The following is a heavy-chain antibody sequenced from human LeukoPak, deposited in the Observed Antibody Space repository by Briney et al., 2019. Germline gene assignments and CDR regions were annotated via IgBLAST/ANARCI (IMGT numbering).Heavy chain of an antibody. CDR2: INSDGSST. CDR1: GFTFSSYW. Sequence: PGGSLRLSCAASGFTFSSYWMHWVRQAPGKGLVWVSRINSDGSSTSYADSVKGRFTISRDNAKNTLYLQMNSLRAEVTAVYYCTLPPYYYYGMDVWGQGTTVTVSS. J-gene: IGHJ6*02. CDR3: TLPPYYYYGMDV. V-gene: IGHV3-74*01.